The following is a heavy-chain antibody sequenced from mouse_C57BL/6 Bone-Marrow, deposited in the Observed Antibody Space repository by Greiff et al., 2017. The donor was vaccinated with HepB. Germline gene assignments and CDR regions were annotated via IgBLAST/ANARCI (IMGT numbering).Heavy chain of an antibody. CDR3: ARSYYGSSPWWYFDV. V-gene: IGHV1-59*01. CDR2: IDPSDSYT. CDR1: GYTFTSYW. D-gene: IGHD1-1*01. J-gene: IGHJ1*03. Sequence: QVQLKQPGAELVRPGTSVKLSCKASGYTFTSYWMHWVKQRPGQGLEWIGVIDPSDSYTNYNQKFKGKATLTVDTSSSTAYMQLSSLTSEDSAVYYCARSYYGSSPWWYFDVWGTGTTVTVSS.